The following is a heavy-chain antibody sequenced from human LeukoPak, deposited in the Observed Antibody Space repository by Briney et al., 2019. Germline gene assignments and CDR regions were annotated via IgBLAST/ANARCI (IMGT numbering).Heavy chain of an antibody. CDR1: GFTFSSYA. CDR3: AKWEYRYSGSYH. Sequence: GGSLRLSCAASGFTFSSYAMSWVRQAPGKGLEWVSTISGSGDSTYFADSVKGRFTISRDSSKNTLYLQMNSLRAEDTAVYYCAKWEYRYSGSYHWGQGTLVTVSS. CDR2: ISGSGDST. V-gene: IGHV3-23*01. D-gene: IGHD1-26*01. J-gene: IGHJ5*02.